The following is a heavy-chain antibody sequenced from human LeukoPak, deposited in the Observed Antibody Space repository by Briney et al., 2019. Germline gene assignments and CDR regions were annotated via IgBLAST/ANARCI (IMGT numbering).Heavy chain of an antibody. J-gene: IGHJ3*02. CDR1: GGSISSSNW. CDR3: ARAGNNDDSSGNDAFNI. Sequence: PSGPLSLTCAVSGGSISSSNWWRWVRQPPGKGLEWIGEIYHSGITNYNPPLKTRVTISVDKSKNPCSVKLSSVTAADRAVYYCARAGNNDDSSGNDAFNIWGQARMVTVS. D-gene: IGHD3-22*01. V-gene: IGHV4-4*02. CDR2: IYHSGIT.